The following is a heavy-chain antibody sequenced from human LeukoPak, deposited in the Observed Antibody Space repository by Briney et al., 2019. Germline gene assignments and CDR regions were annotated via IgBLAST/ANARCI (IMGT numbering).Heavy chain of an antibody. V-gene: IGHV4-61*01. CDR1: GGSVSSGSYY. CDR3: ARGPDGYNYGFDY. Sequence: SETLSLTCTVSGGSVSSGSYYWSWIRQPPGKGLEWIGYIYYSGSTNYNPSLKSRVTISVDTSKNQFSLKLSSVTAADTAVYYCARGPDGYNYGFDYWGQGTLVTVSS. CDR2: IYYSGST. D-gene: IGHD5-24*01. J-gene: IGHJ4*02.